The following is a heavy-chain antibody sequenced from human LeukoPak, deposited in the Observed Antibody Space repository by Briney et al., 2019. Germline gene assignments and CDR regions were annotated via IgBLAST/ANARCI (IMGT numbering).Heavy chain of an antibody. CDR2: INHSGST. Sequence: SETLSLTCAVYGGSFSGYYWSWIRQPPGKGLEWIGEINHSGSTNYNPSLKSRVTISVDTSKNQFSLKLSSVTAADTAVYYCARGSSCTNGVCYSSYYYYYMDVWGKGTTVTVSS. D-gene: IGHD2-8*01. V-gene: IGHV4-34*01. J-gene: IGHJ6*03. CDR3: ARGSSCTNGVCYSSYYYYYMDV. CDR1: GGSFSGYY.